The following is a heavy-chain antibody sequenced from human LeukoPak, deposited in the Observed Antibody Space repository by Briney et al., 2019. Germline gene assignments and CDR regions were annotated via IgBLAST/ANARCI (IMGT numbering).Heavy chain of an antibody. CDR1: GYTFTDYY. V-gene: IGHV1-2*02. J-gene: IGHJ3*02. CDR2: ISPNSGGT. D-gene: IGHD5-12*01. CDR3: ARDLPKTGYVGALDI. Sequence: ASVKVSCKASGYTFTDYYILWVRQAPGQGPEWMGWISPNSGGTNYAHNFKGRVTLTRDTSISTAYMEMNSLTSDDTAVHYCARDLPKTGYVGALDIWGQGTVVTVSS.